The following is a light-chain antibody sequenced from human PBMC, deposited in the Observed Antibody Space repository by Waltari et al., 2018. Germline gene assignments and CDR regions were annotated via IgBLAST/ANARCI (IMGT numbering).Light chain of an antibody. CDR2: GYA. J-gene: IGLJ2*01. V-gene: IGLV1-40*01. CDR3: QSYDSSLSGFVA. Sequence: QSVLTQPPSVSGAPGQTVTISCTGSNSNIGANYGVYWYQHLPGTAPKLLIDGYAIRPPGVPDRFSASKSGSSASLAITGLQAEDEADYYCQSYDSSLSGFVAFGGGTTLTVL. CDR1: NSNIGANYG.